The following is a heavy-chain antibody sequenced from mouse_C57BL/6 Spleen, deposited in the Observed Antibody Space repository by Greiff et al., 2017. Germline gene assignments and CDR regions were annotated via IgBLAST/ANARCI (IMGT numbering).Heavy chain of an antibody. CDR2: INYDGSST. CDR3: ARPYDGYFDY. J-gene: IGHJ2*01. CDR1: GFTFSDYY. Sequence: EVQVVESEGGLVQPGSSMKLSCTASGFTFSDYYMAWVRQVPEKGLEWVANINYDGSSTYYLDSLQSRFIISRDNAKNILYLQMSSLKSEDTATYYCARPYDGYFDYGGQGTTLTVSS. D-gene: IGHD2-12*01. V-gene: IGHV5-16*01.